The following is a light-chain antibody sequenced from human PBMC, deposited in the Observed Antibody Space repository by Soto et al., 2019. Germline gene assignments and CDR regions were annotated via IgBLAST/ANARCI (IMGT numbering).Light chain of an antibody. CDR3: SSYTSSSTLYV. J-gene: IGLJ1*01. CDR2: EVN. CDR1: ISDVGSYTY. V-gene: IGLV2-14*01. Sequence: SVLTPPPSVPGSPRQSITISCTGAISDVGSYTYVSWYQQHPGKAPKLIIYEVNNRPSGVSNRFSGSKSGNTASLTISGLQAEDEADYYCSSYTSSSTLYVFGTGTEVTV.